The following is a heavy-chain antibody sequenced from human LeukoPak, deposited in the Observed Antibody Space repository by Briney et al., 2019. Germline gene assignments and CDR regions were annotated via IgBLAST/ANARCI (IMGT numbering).Heavy chain of an antibody. D-gene: IGHD2-2*01. CDR1: GGSFSGYY. Sequence: PSETLSLTCAVYGGSFSGYYWSWIRQPPGKGLEWIGEINHSGSTNYNPSLKSRVTISVDTSKNQFSLKLSSVTAADTAVYYCARGVLVVPAATGYFDYWGQGTLVTVSS. J-gene: IGHJ4*02. CDR2: INHSGST. CDR3: ARGVLVVPAATGYFDY. V-gene: IGHV4-34*01.